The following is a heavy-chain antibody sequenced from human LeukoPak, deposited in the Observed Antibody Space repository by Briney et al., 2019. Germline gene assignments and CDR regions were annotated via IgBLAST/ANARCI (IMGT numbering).Heavy chain of an antibody. CDR2: IDHSGST. J-gene: IGHJ4*02. CDR1: GYSISSGYY. V-gene: IGHV4-38-2*01. CDR3: ARRLGYCSSTSCHGLGSDY. Sequence: SETLSLTCAVSGYSISSGYYWGWIRQPPGKGLEWIGSIDHSGSTYYHPSLKSRVTISVDTSKNPFSLKLSSVTAADTAVYYCARRLGYCSSTSCHGLGSDYWGQGTLVTVSS. D-gene: IGHD2-2*01.